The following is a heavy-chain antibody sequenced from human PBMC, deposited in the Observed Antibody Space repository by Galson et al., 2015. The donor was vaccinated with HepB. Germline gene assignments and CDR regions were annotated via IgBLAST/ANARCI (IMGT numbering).Heavy chain of an antibody. CDR3: ARYCSSTSCYTGYGMDV. CDR2: MNPNSGNT. CDR1: GYTFTSYD. Sequence: SVKVSCKASGYTFTSYDINWVRQATGQGLEWMGWMNPNSGNTGYAQKFQGRVTMTRNTSISTAYMELSSLRSEDTAVYYCARYCSSTSCYTGYGMDVWGQGTTVTVSS. V-gene: IGHV1-8*01. J-gene: IGHJ6*02. D-gene: IGHD2-2*02.